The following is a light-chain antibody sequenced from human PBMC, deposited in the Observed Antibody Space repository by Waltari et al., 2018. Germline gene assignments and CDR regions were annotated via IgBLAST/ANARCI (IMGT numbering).Light chain of an antibody. Sequence: YVYWYQQFPGTAPKLLIYDNNKRPSGVSDRFSGSKSGTSASLTITGLQPGDEADYCCGAWDSSLSAQVFGGGTRLTVL. J-gene: IGLJ2*01. V-gene: IGLV1-51*01. CDR1: Y. CDR2: DNN. CDR3: GAWDSSLSAQV.